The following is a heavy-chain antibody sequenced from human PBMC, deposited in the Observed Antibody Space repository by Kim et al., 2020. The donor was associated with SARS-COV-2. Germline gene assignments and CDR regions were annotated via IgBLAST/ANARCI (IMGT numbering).Heavy chain of an antibody. CDR3: TTGELGAAATDY. CDR1: GFTFSNAW. Sequence: GGSLRLSCAASGFTFSNAWMSWVRQAPGKGLEWVGRIKSKTDGGTTDYAAPVKGRFTISRDDSKNTLYLQMNSLKTEDTAVYYCTTGELGAAATDYWGQGTLVTVSS. D-gene: IGHD1-26*01. V-gene: IGHV3-15*01. J-gene: IGHJ4*02. CDR2: IKSKTDGGTT.